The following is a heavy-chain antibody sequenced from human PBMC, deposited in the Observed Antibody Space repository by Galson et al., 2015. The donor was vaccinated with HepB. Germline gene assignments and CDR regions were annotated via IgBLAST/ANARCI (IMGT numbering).Heavy chain of an antibody. CDR2: IGSSGSPI. D-gene: IGHD2-15*01. J-gene: IGHJ4*02. CDR1: GFSFSDLY. CDR3: ARGYCSGSGCNKRRFDY. V-gene: IGHV3-11*01. Sequence: SLRLSCAASGFSFSDLYMAWIRQAPGKGLEWLSYIGSSGSPIYYADSVKGRFSISRDNAKNSLYLQMNALRAEDTAVYYCARGYCSGSGCNKRRFDYWGQGTLVTVSS.